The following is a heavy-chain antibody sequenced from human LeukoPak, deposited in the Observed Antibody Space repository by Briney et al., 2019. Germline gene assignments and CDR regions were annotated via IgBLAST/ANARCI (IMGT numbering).Heavy chain of an antibody. D-gene: IGHD3-16*02. Sequence: SVTVSCKASGGTFSSYAISWVRQAPGQGLEWMGGVIPIFGTANYAQKFQGRVTITADESTSTAYMELSSLGSEDTAVYYCARVPAYYDYVWGSYRIDAFDIRGQETMVTVSS. J-gene: IGHJ3*02. V-gene: IGHV1-69*13. CDR2: VIPIFGTA. CDR1: GGTFSSYA. CDR3: ARVPAYYDYVWGSYRIDAFDI.